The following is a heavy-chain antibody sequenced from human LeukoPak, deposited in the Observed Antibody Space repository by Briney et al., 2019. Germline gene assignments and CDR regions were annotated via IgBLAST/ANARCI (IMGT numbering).Heavy chain of an antibody. V-gene: IGHV1-2*02. D-gene: IGHD2-21*01. Sequence: ASVKVSRKASGDTFTGYYMHWVRQAPGQGLEWMGWINPNSGGTNYAQKFQGRVTMTRDTSISTAYMELSRLRSDDTAVYYCARVDDWSDAFDIWGQGTMVTVSS. CDR3: ARVDDWSDAFDI. CDR1: GDTFTGYY. J-gene: IGHJ3*02. CDR2: INPNSGGT.